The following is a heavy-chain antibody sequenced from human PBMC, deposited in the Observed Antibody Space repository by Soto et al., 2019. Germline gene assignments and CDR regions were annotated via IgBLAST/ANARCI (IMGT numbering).Heavy chain of an antibody. CDR2: IYWDDDK. CDR3: ARTLRRGYSYGAPIDY. Sequence: QITLKESGPTLVKPTQTLTLTCTFSGFSLSTSGVGVGWIRQPPGKALEWLALIYWDDDKRYSPSLKSRLTNTKDTSKTQVVLTMTNMDPVDTATYYCARTLRRGYSYGAPIDYWGQGTLVTVSS. D-gene: IGHD5-18*01. J-gene: IGHJ4*02. CDR1: GFSLSTSGVG. V-gene: IGHV2-5*02.